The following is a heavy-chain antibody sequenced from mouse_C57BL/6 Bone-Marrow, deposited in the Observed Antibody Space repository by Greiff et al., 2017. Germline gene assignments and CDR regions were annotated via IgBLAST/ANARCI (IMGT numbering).Heavy chain of an antibody. CDR2: INPGSGGT. CDR3: ARDYYSNYSAMDY. V-gene: IGHV1-54*01. Sequence: VQLQQSGAELVRPGTSVKVSCKASGYAFTNYLIEWVKQRPGQGLEWIGVINPGSGGTNYNEKFKGKATLTADKSSSTAYMQLSSLTSEDSAVYFCARDYYSNYSAMDYWGQGTSVTVSS. J-gene: IGHJ4*01. CDR1: GYAFTNYL. D-gene: IGHD2-5*01.